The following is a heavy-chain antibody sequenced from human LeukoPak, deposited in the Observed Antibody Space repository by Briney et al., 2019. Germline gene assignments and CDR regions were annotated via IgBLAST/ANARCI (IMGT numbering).Heavy chain of an antibody. CDR2: IYSDGTT. CDR1: GFAVSSNY. CDR3: AGYYGGKFDY. D-gene: IGHD4-23*01. J-gene: IGHJ4*02. Sequence: GGSLRLSCAASGFAVSSNYMRWVRQAPGKGVEWVSLIYSDGTTKCADSVKGRFTISRDNSKNTLYLQMNSLRADDTAVYYCAGYYGGKFDYWGQGALVTVSS. V-gene: IGHV3-66*02.